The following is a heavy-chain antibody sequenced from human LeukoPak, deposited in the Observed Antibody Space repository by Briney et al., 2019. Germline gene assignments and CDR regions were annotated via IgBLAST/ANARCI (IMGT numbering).Heavy chain of an antibody. CDR2: IDPSDSYT. J-gene: IGHJ4*02. Sequence: PGGSLRLSCKGSGYSFTSYWISWVRQMPGKGLEWMGRIDPSDSYTNYSPSFQGHVSISADKSLSTAYLQWSGLKASDTAMYYCARQRGFDNWGQGTLVTVSS. CDR1: GYSFTSYW. V-gene: IGHV5-10-1*01. D-gene: IGHD3-10*01. CDR3: ARQRGFDN.